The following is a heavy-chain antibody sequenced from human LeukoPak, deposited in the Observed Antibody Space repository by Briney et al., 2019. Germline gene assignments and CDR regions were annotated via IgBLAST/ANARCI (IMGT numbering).Heavy chain of an antibody. CDR2: INPNSGGT. CDR3: ARDTAMVTYWFDP. CDR1: GYTFTGYY. D-gene: IGHD5-18*01. J-gene: IGHJ5*02. Sequence: ASVKVSRKASGYTFTGYYMHWVRQAPGQGLEWMEWINPNSGGTNYAQKFQGRVTMTRDTSIGTAYMELSRLRSDDTAVYYCARDTAMVTYWFDPWGQGTLVTVSS. V-gene: IGHV1-2*02.